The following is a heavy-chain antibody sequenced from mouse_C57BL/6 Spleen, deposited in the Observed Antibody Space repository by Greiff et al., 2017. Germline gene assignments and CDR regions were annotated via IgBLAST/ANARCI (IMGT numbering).Heavy chain of an antibody. CDR3: ARKGSYYGSTYYFDY. Sequence: QVQLQQPGAELVKPGASVKLSCKASGYTFTSYWMQWVKQRPGQGLEWIGEIDPSDSYTNYNQKFKGKATLTVDTSSSTAYMQLSSLTSEDSAVYYCARKGSYYGSTYYFDYWGQGTTLTVSS. J-gene: IGHJ2*01. CDR1: GYTFTSYW. D-gene: IGHD1-1*01. V-gene: IGHV1-50*01. CDR2: IDPSDSYT.